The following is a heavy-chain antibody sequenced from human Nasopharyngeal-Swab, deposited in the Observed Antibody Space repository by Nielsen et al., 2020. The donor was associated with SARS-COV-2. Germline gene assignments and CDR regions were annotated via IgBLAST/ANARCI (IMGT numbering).Heavy chain of an antibody. Sequence: GESLKISCAASGFTFSSYNMNWVRQAPGKGLEWVSSISSSSSYIYYADSVKGRFTISRDNAKNSLYLQMNSLRAEDTAVYYCARGCVLTGPSCCYYGMDVWGQGTTVTVSS. V-gene: IGHV3-21*01. CDR3: ARGCVLTGPSCCYYGMDV. J-gene: IGHJ6*02. CDR2: ISSSSSYI. D-gene: IGHD3-9*01. CDR1: GFTFSSYN.